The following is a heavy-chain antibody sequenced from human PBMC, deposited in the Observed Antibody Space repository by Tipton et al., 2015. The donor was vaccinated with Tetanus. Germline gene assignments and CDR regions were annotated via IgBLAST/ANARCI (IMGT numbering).Heavy chain of an antibody. D-gene: IGHD3-10*01. J-gene: IGHJ5*02. V-gene: IGHV3-11*01. CDR3: ARDRYGSGSRKKNWFDP. Sequence: SLRLSCAASGFTFSDYYMSWIRQAPGKGLEWVSYISSSGSTIYYADSVKGRFTISRDNAKNSLYLQMNSLRAEDTAVYYCARDRYGSGSRKKNWFDPWGQGTLVTVSS. CDR2: ISSSGSTI. CDR1: GFTFSDYY.